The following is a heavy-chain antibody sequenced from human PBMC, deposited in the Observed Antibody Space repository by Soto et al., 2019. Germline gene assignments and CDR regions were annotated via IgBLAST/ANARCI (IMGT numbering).Heavy chain of an antibody. Sequence: SLRLSCAASGFTFSSYGMHWVRQAPGKGLEWVAVISYDGSNKYYADSVKGRFTISRDNSKNTLYLQMNSLRAEDTAVYYCAKDFLQGVITYNYDYWGQGTLVTVSS. CDR1: GFTFSSYG. J-gene: IGHJ4*02. CDR3: AKDFLQGVITYNYDY. D-gene: IGHD3-10*01. CDR2: ISYDGSNK. V-gene: IGHV3-30*18.